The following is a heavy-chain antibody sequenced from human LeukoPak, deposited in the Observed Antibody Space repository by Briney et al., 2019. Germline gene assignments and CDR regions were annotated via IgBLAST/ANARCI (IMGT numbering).Heavy chain of an antibody. J-gene: IGHJ5*02. D-gene: IGHD1-26*01. CDR1: GGTFSSYA. CDR3: ARVGGDSHTSHWFDP. CDR2: IIPIFGTA. Sequence: GASVKVSCKASGGTFSSYAISWVRQAPGQGLELMGGIIPIFGTANYAQKFQGRVTITADESTSTASMELSSLRSEDTAVYYCARVGGDSHTSHWFDPWGQGTLVTVSS. V-gene: IGHV1-69*01.